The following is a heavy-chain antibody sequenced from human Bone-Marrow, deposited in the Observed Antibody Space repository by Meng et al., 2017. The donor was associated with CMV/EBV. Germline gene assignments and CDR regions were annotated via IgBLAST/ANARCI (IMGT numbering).Heavy chain of an antibody. J-gene: IGHJ4*02. V-gene: IGHV1-69*05. D-gene: IGHD3-10*01. CDR3: ARSAITMVRGIITEQKFDY. CDR2: IIPMFGTA. CDR1: GGTFSDST. Sequence: SVKVSCKASGGTFSDSTISWVRQAPGQGLEWMGGIIPMFGTANYAQKFQGRVAITTDESTSTGYMELSSLRSEDTAVFYCARSAITMVRGIITEQKFDYWGQGTLVTVSS.